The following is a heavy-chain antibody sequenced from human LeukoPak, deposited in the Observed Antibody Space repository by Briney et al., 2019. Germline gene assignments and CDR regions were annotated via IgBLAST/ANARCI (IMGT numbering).Heavy chain of an antibody. J-gene: IGHJ5*02. V-gene: IGHV4-61*02. Sequence: SQTLSLTCTVSGGSISSGSYYWSWIRQPAGKGLEWIGRIYTSGSTNYNPSLKSRVTISVDTSKNQFSLKLSSVTAADTAVYYCARGSTYYDYVWGSYRFHNWFDPWGQGTLVTVSS. D-gene: IGHD3-16*02. CDR3: ARGSTYYDYVWGSYRFHNWFDP. CDR2: IYTSGST. CDR1: GGSISSGSYY.